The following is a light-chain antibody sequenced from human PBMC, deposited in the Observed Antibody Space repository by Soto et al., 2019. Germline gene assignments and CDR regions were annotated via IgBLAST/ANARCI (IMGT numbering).Light chain of an antibody. CDR1: QSVSSSF. J-gene: IGKJ1*01. Sequence: EIVLTHSPGTLSLSPGERATLSCRASQSVSSSFLAWYQQRPGQAPRLLIYAASNTAPGIPDRFSGSGSGTGLALAISSLQSEDFAVYYCQQYNNWLRTVGQGTKVDIK. CDR2: AAS. CDR3: QQYNNWLRT. V-gene: IGKV3-20*01.